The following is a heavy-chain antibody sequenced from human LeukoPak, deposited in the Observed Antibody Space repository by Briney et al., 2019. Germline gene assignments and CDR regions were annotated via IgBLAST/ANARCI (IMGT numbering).Heavy chain of an antibody. D-gene: IGHD3-22*01. CDR1: GGSFSGYY. J-gene: IGHJ4*02. CDR2: INHSGST. V-gene: IGHV4-34*01. Sequence: NPSETLSLTCAVYGGSFSGYYWSWIRQPPGKGLEWIGEINHSGSTNYNPSLKSRVTISVDTSKNQFSLKLSSVTAADTAVYYCARHRQYYYDSLDYWGQGTLVTVSS. CDR3: ARHRQYYYDSLDY.